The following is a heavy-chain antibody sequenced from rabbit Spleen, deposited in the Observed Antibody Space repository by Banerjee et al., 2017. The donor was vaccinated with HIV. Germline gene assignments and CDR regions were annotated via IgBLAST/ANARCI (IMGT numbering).Heavy chain of an antibody. D-gene: IGHD2-1*01. CDR1: GFSFTNKA. J-gene: IGHJ3*01. Sequence: QEQLLESGGGLVKPEGSLKLSCTGSGFSFTNKAVMCWVRQAPGKGLEWIGIIYAAKGSTDYASWVNGRFTISSDNAQNTVDLKMNSLTVADTATYFCARARDTYDDVGDYARLDLWGQGTLVTVS. CDR2: IYAAKGST. V-gene: IGHV1S47*01. CDR3: ARARDTYDDVGDYARLDL.